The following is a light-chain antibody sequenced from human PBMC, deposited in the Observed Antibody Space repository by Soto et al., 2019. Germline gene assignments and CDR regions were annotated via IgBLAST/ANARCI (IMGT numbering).Light chain of an antibody. V-gene: IGKV1-5*03. Sequence: DIQMTQSPSTLSASVGDRVTITCRASQTISRWLAWYQQKPGKVPKLLIYEASNLKGGVPSRFSGSGSGTEFPLTISSLQPDDFASYYYQQYSASSTFGQGTKVEMK. CDR1: QTISRW. J-gene: IGKJ1*01. CDR2: EAS. CDR3: QQYSASST.